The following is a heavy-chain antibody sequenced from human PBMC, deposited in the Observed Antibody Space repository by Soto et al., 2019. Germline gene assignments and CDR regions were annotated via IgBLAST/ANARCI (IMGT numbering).Heavy chain of an antibody. J-gene: IGHJ3*02. V-gene: IGHV3-21*01. CDR1: GFTLSRHT. D-gene: IGHD3-22*01. CDR3: VRDYYDTSGYPKTFDM. Sequence: PGGSLRLSCAASGFTLSRHTMNWVRQAPGKGLEWVSFIGSRTSDIYYADSVKGRFTISRDNAKNSLYLDLTRLRAEDTAVYFCVRDYYDTSGYPKTFDMWGQGTMVTVSS. CDR2: IGSRTSDI.